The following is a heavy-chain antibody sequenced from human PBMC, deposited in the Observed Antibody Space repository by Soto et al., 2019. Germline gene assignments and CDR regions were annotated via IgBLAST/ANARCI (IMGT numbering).Heavy chain of an antibody. CDR3: ARGAQRYDILTGYYFDAFDI. CDR1: GGSISSYY. V-gene: IGHV4-59*01. Sequence: TLSLTCTVSGGSISSYYWSWIRQPPGKGLEWIGYIYYSGSTNYNPSLKSRVTISVDTSKNQFSLKLSSVTAADTAVYYCARGAQRYDILTGYYFDAFDIWGQGTMVTVSS. J-gene: IGHJ3*02. CDR2: IYYSGST. D-gene: IGHD3-9*01.